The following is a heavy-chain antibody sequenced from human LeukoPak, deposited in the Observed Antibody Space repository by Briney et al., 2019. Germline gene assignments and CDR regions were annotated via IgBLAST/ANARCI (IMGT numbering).Heavy chain of an antibody. CDR1: GYSFTNYG. CDR2: INPNSGTS. Sequence: ASVKVSCKASGYSFTNYGINWVRQASGQGLEWVASINPNSGTSASAQRFQGRVTMTRNTSTTTVYMELSSLTSDDTAVYYCARVPKYYQLXRXXXXXXXGXDVWXXGXTVTV. CDR3: ARVPKYYQLXRXXXXXXXGXDV. V-gene: IGHV1-8*01. D-gene: IGHD2-2*01. J-gene: IGHJ6*01.